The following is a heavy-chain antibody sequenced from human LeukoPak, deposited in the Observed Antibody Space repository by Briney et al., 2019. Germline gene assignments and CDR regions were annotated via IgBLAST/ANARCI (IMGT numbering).Heavy chain of an antibody. CDR2: INPNSGGT. V-gene: IGHV1-2*06. J-gene: IGHJ6*03. CDR1: GYSFTSHY. Sequence: ASVKVSCKASGYSFTSHYMHWVRQAPGQGLEWMGRINPNSGGTNYAQKFQGRVTMTRDTSISTAYMELSRLRSDDTAVYYCARGGPTVPYYYYYMDVWGKGTTVTVSS. CDR3: ARGGPTVPYYYYYMDV. D-gene: IGHD4-17*01.